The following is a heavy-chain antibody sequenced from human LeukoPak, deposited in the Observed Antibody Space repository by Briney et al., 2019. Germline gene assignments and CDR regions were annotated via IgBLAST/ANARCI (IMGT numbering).Heavy chain of an antibody. D-gene: IGHD6-19*01. CDR2: ISWNSGGI. CDR1: GFTFDDYA. V-gene: IGHV3-9*01. CDR3: AKDTSRYSSGWLPFDY. J-gene: IGHJ4*02. Sequence: GGSLRLSCAASGFTFDDYAMHWIRQGPGKGLEWVSGISWNSGGIGYADSVKGRFTISRDNAKNSLYLQMNSLRAEDTALYYCAKDTSRYSSGWLPFDYWGQRTLVTVSS.